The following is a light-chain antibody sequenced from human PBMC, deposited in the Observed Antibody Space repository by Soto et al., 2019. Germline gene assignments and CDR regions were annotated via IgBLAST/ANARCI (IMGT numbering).Light chain of an antibody. J-gene: IGKJ4*01. CDR2: WAS. CDR3: QQYLITPVT. CDR1: QSLLYSSNNNKNKNY. V-gene: IGKV4-1*01. Sequence: VMTQSPDSLAVSLGERATIDCKSSQSLLYSSNNNKNKNYLAWYQQKPGQPPRLLIYWASTRASGVPDRFSGSGSGTDFTLTITHLQAEDVAVYYCQQYLITPVTFGGGTKVELK.